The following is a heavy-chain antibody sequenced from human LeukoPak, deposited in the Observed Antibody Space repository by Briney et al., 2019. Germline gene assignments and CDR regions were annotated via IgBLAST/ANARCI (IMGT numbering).Heavy chain of an antibody. Sequence: SETLSLTCAVYGGSFSGYYWSWIRQPPGKGLEWIGEINHSGSTNYNPSLKSRVTISVDTSKNQFSLKLSSVTAADTAVYYCARADYQWNWFDPWGQGTLVTVSS. J-gene: IGHJ5*02. V-gene: IGHV4-34*01. D-gene: IGHD2-8*01. CDR3: ARADYQWNWFDP. CDR2: INHSGST. CDR1: GGSFSGYY.